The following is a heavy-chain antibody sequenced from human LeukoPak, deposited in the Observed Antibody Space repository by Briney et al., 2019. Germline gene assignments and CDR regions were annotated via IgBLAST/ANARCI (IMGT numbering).Heavy chain of an antibody. CDR1: GFTFSSYW. CDR3: STGSGHAFDI. J-gene: IGHJ3*02. CDR2: INSDGSST. D-gene: IGHD3-10*01. Sequence: GGSLRLSCAASGFTFSSYWMHWVRQVPGKGLVWVSRINSDGSSTSYADTVKGRFTISRDNAKNTLYVQMNSLRAEDTAVYYCSTGSGHAFDIWGRGTMVTVSS. V-gene: IGHV3-74*01.